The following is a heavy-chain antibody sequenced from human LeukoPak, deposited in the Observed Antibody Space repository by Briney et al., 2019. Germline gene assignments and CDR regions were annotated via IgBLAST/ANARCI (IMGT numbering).Heavy chain of an antibody. CDR1: GFTFSSYG. CDR2: IRYDGSNK. Sequence: GVSLRLSCAASGFTFSSYGMHWVRQAPGKGLEWVAFIRYDGSNKYYADSVKGRLTISRDNSKNTLYLQMNSLRAEDTAVYYCARADVTMTNTPGFWGQGTLVTVSS. V-gene: IGHV3-30*02. J-gene: IGHJ4*02. D-gene: IGHD3-22*01. CDR3: ARADVTMTNTPGF.